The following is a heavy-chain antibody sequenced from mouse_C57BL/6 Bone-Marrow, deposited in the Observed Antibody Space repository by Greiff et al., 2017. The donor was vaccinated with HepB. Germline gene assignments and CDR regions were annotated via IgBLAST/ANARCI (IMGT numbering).Heavy chain of an antibody. D-gene: IGHD1-1*01. Sequence: VQLQQSGPVLVKPGASVKMSCKASGYTFTDYYMNWVKQSHGKSLEWIGVINPYNGGTSYNQKFKGKATLTVDKSSSTAYMELNSLTSEDSAVYYCARAYYYGSNYYAMDYWGQGTSVTVSS. V-gene: IGHV1-19*01. CDR2: INPYNGGT. CDR3: ARAYYYGSNYYAMDY. J-gene: IGHJ4*01. CDR1: GYTFTDYY.